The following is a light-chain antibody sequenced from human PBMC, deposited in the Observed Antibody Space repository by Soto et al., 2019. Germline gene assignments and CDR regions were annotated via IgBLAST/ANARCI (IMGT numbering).Light chain of an antibody. Sequence: QSALTQPASVSGSPGQSITISCTGTSSDVGGYNHVSWYQHHPGKAPKLMIYEVSNRPSGVSNRFSGSKSGNTASLTISGLQADDEADYYCNSHTSSNTRVFGTGTKGHRP. CDR3: NSHTSSNTRV. CDR1: SSDVGGYNH. CDR2: EVS. J-gene: IGLJ1*01. V-gene: IGLV2-14*01.